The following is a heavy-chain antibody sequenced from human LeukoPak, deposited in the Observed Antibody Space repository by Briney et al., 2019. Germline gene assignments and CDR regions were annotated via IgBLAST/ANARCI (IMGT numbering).Heavy chain of an antibody. V-gene: IGHV3-23*01. Sequence: PGGSLRLSCAASGFTFSSYAMSWVRQAPGKGLEWVSAIRGSGGSTYYADSVKGRFTISRDNSKNTLYLQMNSLRAEDTAVYYCAKPQANWGFLPFDYWGQGTLVTVSS. CDR3: AKPQANWGFLPFDY. D-gene: IGHD7-27*01. CDR2: IRGSGGST. J-gene: IGHJ4*02. CDR1: GFTFSSYA.